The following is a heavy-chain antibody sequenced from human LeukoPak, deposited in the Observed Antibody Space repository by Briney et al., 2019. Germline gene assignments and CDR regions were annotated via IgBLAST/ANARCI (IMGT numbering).Heavy chain of an antibody. Sequence: SETLSLTCAVYGGSFSGYYWSWIRQPPGKGLEWIGEINHSGSTNYNPSLKSRVTISVDTSKNQFSLKLSSVTAADTAVHYCARGLETISDAFDIWGQGTMVTVSS. CDR2: INHSGST. J-gene: IGHJ3*02. D-gene: IGHD3-3*01. CDR1: GGSFSGYY. CDR3: ARGLETISDAFDI. V-gene: IGHV4-34*01.